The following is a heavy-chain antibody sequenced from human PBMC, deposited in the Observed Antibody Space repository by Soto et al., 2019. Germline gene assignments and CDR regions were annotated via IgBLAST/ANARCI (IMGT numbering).Heavy chain of an antibody. CDR1: GYTFTSYG. V-gene: IGHV1-18*01. CDR3: ARVKGNYDILTGYYNYYYYMDV. CDR2: ISAYNGNT. Sequence: ASVKVSCNASGYTFTSYGISWVRQAPGQGLEWMGWISAYNGNTNYAQKLQGRVTMTTDTSTSTAYMELRSLRSDDTAVYYCARVKGNYDILTGYYNYYYYMDVWGKGTTVTVSS. J-gene: IGHJ6*03. D-gene: IGHD3-9*01.